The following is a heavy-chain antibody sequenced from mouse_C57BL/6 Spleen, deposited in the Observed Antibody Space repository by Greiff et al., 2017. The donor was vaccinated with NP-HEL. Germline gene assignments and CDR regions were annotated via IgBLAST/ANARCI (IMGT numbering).Heavy chain of an antibody. D-gene: IGHD2-1*01. CDR1: GYTFTSYW. CDR3: ARARGNYGYFDV. V-gene: IGHV1-69*01. Sequence: VQLQQPGAELVMPGASVKLSCKASGYTFTSYWMHWVKQRPGQGLEWIGEIDPSDSYTNSNQKFKGKSTLTVDKSSSTAYMQLSSLTSEDSAVYYCARARGNYGYFDVWGTGTTVTVSS. CDR2: IDPSDSYT. J-gene: IGHJ1*03.